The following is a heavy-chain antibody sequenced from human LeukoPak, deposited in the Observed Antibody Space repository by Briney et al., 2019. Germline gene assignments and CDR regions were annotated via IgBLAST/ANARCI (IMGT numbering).Heavy chain of an antibody. Sequence: PGGSLRLSCAVSGFPFSTFWMSWVRQAPGKGLEWVSVIYAGGTTYYPDSVKGRFTISRDNSKNTLFLQMNSLRVEDTAVYHCAREFTTFDYWGQGTLVTVSS. CDR2: IYAGGTT. V-gene: IGHV3-66*01. CDR3: AREFTTFDY. D-gene: IGHD3-22*01. J-gene: IGHJ4*02. CDR1: GFPFSTFW.